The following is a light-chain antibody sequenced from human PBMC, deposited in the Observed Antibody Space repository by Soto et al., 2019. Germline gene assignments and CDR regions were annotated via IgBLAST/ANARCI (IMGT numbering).Light chain of an antibody. CDR3: QQDGTSPRT. CDR2: AAS. Sequence: EIVLTQSPGTLSLSPGEGATLSCRASQTISNNYLAWYQHKPGQAPRLLIYAASTRATGIPDRFSGSGSGADFTLPVNRLEPEDFAVYYCQQDGTSPRTFGQGTKVEI. V-gene: IGKV3-20*01. J-gene: IGKJ1*01. CDR1: QTISNNY.